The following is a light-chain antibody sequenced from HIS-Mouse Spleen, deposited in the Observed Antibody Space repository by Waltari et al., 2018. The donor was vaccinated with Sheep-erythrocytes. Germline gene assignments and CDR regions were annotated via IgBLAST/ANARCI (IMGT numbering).Light chain of an antibody. CDR1: QGISRW. Sequence: DIQMTQSPSSVSASVGDRVTITCRASQGISRWLAWYQQTPGKAPKLLIYAASRLQSGVPSRFSGSGSGTDFTLTISSLQPEDFATNYCQQANSFPITFGQGTRLEIK. V-gene: IGKV1-12*01. J-gene: IGKJ5*01. CDR3: QQANSFPIT. CDR2: AAS.